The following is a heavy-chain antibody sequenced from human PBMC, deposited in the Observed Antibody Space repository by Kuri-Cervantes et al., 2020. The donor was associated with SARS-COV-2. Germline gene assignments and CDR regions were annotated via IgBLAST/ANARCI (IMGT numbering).Heavy chain of an antibody. CDR1: GDSVSSGNYY. Sequence: SETLSLTCTVSGDSVSSGNYYWSWIRQPPGKGLEWIGYNYHSGNTNYNPSLKSRVSISVDMSRDQFSLKLSSVTAADTAVYYCARGVGAAAGTPRVWFDPWGQGTLVTVSS. J-gene: IGHJ5*02. V-gene: IGHV4-61*01. D-gene: IGHD6-13*01. CDR2: NYHSGNT. CDR3: ARGVGAAAGTPRVWFDP.